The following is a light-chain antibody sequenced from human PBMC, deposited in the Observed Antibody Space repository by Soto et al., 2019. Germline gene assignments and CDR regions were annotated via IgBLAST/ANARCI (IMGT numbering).Light chain of an antibody. Sequence: DIVMTQSPLSLPVTPGEPASISCRSSQSLLHSNGYTYLDWYLQRPGQSPQLLIYLGSNRASGVADRFSGSGSGTDFTLKITTVEAEDVGVYYCMQALQTPRTFGQGTKVEIK. CDR3: MQALQTPRT. CDR2: LGS. J-gene: IGKJ1*01. CDR1: QSLLHSNGYTY. V-gene: IGKV2-28*01.